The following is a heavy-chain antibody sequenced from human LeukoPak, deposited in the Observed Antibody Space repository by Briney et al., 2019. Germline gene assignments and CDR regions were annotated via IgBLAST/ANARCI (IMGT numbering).Heavy chain of an antibody. CDR3: ARHSSVAGTSGCFDS. J-gene: IGHJ5*01. Sequence: GESLKISCKGSGYNFTTYWIGWVRQRPGKGLEGMGIIYPVDSKTRYSPSFQGQVTISADKSISTAYLQWSSLSDTATAMYYCARHSSVAGTSGCFDSWGQGTLVTVSS. CDR1: GYNFTTYW. D-gene: IGHD6-19*01. CDR2: IYPVDSKT. V-gene: IGHV5-51*01.